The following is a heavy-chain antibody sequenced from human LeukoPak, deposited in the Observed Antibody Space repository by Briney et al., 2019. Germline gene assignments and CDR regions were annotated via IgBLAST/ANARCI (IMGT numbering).Heavy chain of an antibody. Sequence: SETLSLTCTVSGGSISSSSYYWGWIRQPPGKGLEWIGSIYYSGSTYYNPSLKSRVTISVDTSKNQFSLKLSSVTAADTAVHYCASVLLRLLDYWGQGTLVTVSS. V-gene: IGHV4-39*01. CDR3: ASVLLRLLDY. CDR2: IYYSGST. CDR1: GGSISSSSYY. D-gene: IGHD4-17*01. J-gene: IGHJ4*02.